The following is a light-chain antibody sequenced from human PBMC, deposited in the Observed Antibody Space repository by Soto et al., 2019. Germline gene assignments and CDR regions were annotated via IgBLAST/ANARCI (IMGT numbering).Light chain of an antibody. Sequence: EIVLTQSPGTLSLSPGERATLSCRASQSVSSNYVAWYQQKPGQAPMLLIYVASSRDTGIPDRFSGSGSGTDFTLTISRLEPEDVAVYYCQQYGSSPLTFGGGTKVEIK. J-gene: IGKJ4*01. V-gene: IGKV3-20*01. CDR2: VAS. CDR1: QSVSSNY. CDR3: QQYGSSPLT.